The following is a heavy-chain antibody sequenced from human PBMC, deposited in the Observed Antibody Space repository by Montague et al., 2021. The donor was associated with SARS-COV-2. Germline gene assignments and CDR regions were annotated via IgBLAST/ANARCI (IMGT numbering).Heavy chain of an antibody. Sequence: CAISGDSVAEPRRRSEEHTQEPQSRGEFVGSTQHETWWRSQYPGSLESRITISGDTSKNQFSLQLNSVTPEDTAVYYCASAFYGDHWAFDVWGQGTMVTVSS. J-gene: IGHJ3*01. CDR3: ASAFYGDHWAFDV. D-gene: IGHD3-3*02. CDR1: GDSVAEPRRR. CDR2: TQHETWWRS. V-gene: IGHV6-1*01.